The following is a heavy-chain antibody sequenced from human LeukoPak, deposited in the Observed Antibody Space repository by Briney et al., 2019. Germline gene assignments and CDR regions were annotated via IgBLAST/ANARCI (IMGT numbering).Heavy chain of an antibody. J-gene: IGHJ4*02. CDR2: IIPIFGTA. D-gene: IGHD2-15*01. CDR1: GGTFSSYA. Sequence: EASVKVSCKASGGTFSSYAISWVRQAPGQGLEWMGGIIPIFGTANYAQKFQGRVTITADESTSTAYMELSSLRSEDTAVYYCASPGIVVVVAATQHPLWYWGQGTLVTVSS. V-gene: IGHV1-69*13. CDR3: ASPGIVVVVAATQHPLWY.